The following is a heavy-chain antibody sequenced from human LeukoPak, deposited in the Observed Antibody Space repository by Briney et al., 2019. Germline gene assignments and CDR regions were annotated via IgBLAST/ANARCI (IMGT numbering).Heavy chain of an antibody. D-gene: IGHD6-13*01. CDR3: ARGGIAAANNWFDP. J-gene: IGHJ5*02. Sequence: SETLSLTCAVYGGSFSGYYWSWIRQPPGKGLEWIGEINHSGSTNYNPSLKSRVTISVDTSKNHFSLKLSSVTAADTAVYYCARGGIAAANNWFDPWGQGTLVTVSS. CDR1: GGSFSGYY. CDR2: INHSGST. V-gene: IGHV4-34*01.